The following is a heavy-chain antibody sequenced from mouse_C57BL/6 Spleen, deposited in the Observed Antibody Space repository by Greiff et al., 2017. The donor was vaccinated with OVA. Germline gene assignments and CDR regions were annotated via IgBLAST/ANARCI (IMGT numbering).Heavy chain of an antibody. J-gene: IGHJ3*01. D-gene: IGHD2-5*01. CDR1: GYTFTSYW. CDR3: AYYSKGGFAY. CDR2: IDPSDSYT. Sequence: QVQLKQSGAELVKPGASVKLSCKASGYTFTSYWMQWVKQRPGQGLEWIGEIDPSDSYTNYNQKFKGKATLTVDTSSSTAYMQLSSLTSEDSAVYYCAYYSKGGFAYWGQGTLVTVSA. V-gene: IGHV1-50*01.